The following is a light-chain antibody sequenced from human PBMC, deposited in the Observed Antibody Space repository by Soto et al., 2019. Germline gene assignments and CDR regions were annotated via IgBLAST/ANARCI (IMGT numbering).Light chain of an antibody. Sequence: EILMTQSPATRSVAPWDRATLACRASQSVSNNLAWYQQRPGQAPRLLIYGASRRATGIPARFSGSGSGTDFTLTISSLEPEDFAVYYCQQRTNWPPAFGQGTLLEIK. CDR3: QQRTNWPPA. J-gene: IGKJ5*01. CDR1: QSVSNN. CDR2: GAS. V-gene: IGKV3-11*01.